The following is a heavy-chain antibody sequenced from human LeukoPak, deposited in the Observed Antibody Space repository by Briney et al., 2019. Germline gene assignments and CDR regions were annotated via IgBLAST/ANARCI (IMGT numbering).Heavy chain of an antibody. V-gene: IGHV4-34*01. CDR2: INHSGNT. J-gene: IGHJ4*02. CDR3: ARTILTGYYFLFDY. D-gene: IGHD3-9*01. CDR1: GGSLSGDY. Sequence: PSETLSLTCAVYGGSLSGDYWSWIRQSPGKGLEWIGEINHSGNTNYNPSLKSRATMSVDTSKNQFSLKLSSVTAADTAVYYCARTILTGYYFLFDYWGQGTLVTVSS.